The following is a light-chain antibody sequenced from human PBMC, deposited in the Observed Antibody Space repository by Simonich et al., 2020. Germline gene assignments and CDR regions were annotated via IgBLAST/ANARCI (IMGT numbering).Light chain of an antibody. V-gene: IGKV1-13*02. Sequence: AIQLTQSPSSLSASVGDRVTITCRASQVICSALAWDQQKPGKAPKLLIYDTSSLESGVPSRFSGSGSGTDFTLTISSLQPEDFATYYCQQFNSYPLTFGGGTKVEIK. J-gene: IGKJ4*01. CDR1: QVICSA. CDR3: QQFNSYPLT. CDR2: DTS.